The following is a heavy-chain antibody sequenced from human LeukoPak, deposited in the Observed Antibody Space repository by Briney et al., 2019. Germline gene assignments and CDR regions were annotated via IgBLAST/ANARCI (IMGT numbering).Heavy chain of an antibody. CDR2: ISGSGGST. CDR1: GFTFSSYA. V-gene: IGHV3-23*01. Sequence: GGSLRLSCAASGFTFSSYAMSWVRQAPGKGLEWVSAISGSGGSTYYADSVKGRFTISRDNSKNTLYLQMSSLRAEDTAVYYCAKDRAAITMIVVVISDWGQGTLVTVSS. J-gene: IGHJ4*02. D-gene: IGHD3-22*01. CDR3: AKDRAAITMIVVVISD.